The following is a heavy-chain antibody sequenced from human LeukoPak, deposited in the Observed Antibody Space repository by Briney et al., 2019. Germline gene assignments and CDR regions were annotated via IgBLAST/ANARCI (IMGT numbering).Heavy chain of an antibody. D-gene: IGHD3-22*01. CDR1: GPIVSTNY. Sequence: GGSLRLSCAVSGPIVSTNYMSWVRQAPGKGLEWISILYVNDNRYYADSVKGRFIISRDTSKNTLYLQMNSLRAEDTAVYYCARPGENYYDSSGYHYWGQGTLVTVSS. V-gene: IGHV3-53*01. CDR2: LYVNDNR. J-gene: IGHJ4*02. CDR3: ARPGENYYDSSGYHY.